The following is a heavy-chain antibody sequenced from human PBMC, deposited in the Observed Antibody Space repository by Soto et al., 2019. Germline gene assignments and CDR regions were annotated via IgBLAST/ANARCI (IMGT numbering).Heavy chain of an antibody. D-gene: IGHD3-9*01. CDR3: AKNVWGITIFGGMDV. J-gene: IGHJ6*02. Sequence: PGGSLRLSCAASGFTFSSYAMSWVRQAPGKGLEWVSAISGSGGSTYYADSVKGRFTISRDNSKNTLYPQMNSLRAEDTAVYYCAKNVWGITIFGGMDVWGQGTTVTVSS. CDR1: GFTFSSYA. V-gene: IGHV3-23*01. CDR2: ISGSGGST.